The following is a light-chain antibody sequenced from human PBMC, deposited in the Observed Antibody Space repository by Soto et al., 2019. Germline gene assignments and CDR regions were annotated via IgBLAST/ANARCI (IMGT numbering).Light chain of an antibody. Sequence: FFTDSPATLSFSRGERATLSYRASQSISIYLAWYQQKPGQAPRLLLYDASNRATGIPARFSGSGSGTDFTLTISSIEPEDFAVYYCQQRNNCPPEITFGQGTRLEIK. CDR1: QSISIY. V-gene: IGKV3-11*01. J-gene: IGKJ5*01. CDR3: QQRNNCPPEIT. CDR2: DAS.